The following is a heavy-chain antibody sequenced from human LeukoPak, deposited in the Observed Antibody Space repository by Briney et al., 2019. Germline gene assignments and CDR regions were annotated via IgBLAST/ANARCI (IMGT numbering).Heavy chain of an antibody. J-gene: IGHJ5*02. CDR2: ISSSGSTI. CDR1: GFTFSDYY. Sequence: GGSLRLSCAASGFTFSDYYMSWIRQAPGKGLEWVSYISSSGSTIYYADSVKGRFTISRDNAKNSLYLQMNSLRAEDTAVYYCARFGDIVVVPAAINWFDPWGQGTLVTVSS. D-gene: IGHD2-2*02. V-gene: IGHV3-11*01. CDR3: ARFGDIVVVPAAINWFDP.